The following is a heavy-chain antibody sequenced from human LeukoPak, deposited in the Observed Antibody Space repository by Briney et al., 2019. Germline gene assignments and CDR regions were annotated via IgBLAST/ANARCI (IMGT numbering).Heavy chain of an antibody. CDR2: ISGSGGST. J-gene: IGHJ6*02. V-gene: IGHV3-23*01. Sequence: GGSLRLSCAASGFTFSSYAMSWVRQAPGKGLEWVSAISGSGGSTYYADFVKGRFTISRDNSKNTLYLQMNSLRAEDTAVYYCAKDQGYYYYYGMDVWGQGTTVTVSS. CDR1: GFTFSSYA. CDR3: AKDQGYYYYYGMDV.